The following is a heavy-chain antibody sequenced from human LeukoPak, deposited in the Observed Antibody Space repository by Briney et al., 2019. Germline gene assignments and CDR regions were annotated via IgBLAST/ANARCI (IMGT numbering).Heavy chain of an antibody. Sequence: ASVKVSCKVSGYTLTELSMHWVRQAPGKGLEWMGGFDPEDGETIYAQKFQGRGTMTEDTSTDTAYMELSSLRSEDTAVYYCATSHPYRSGWLSTYDYWGQGTLVTVSS. CDR2: FDPEDGET. CDR1: GYTLTELS. V-gene: IGHV1-24*01. J-gene: IGHJ4*02. CDR3: ATSHPYRSGWLSTYDY. D-gene: IGHD6-19*01.